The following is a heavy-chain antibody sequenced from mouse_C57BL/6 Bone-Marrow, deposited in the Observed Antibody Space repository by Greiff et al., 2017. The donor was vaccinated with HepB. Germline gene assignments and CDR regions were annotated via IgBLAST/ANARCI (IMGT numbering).Heavy chain of an antibody. Sequence: QVQLQQPGAELVKPGASVKLSCKASGYTFTSYWMQWVKQRPGQGLEWIGEIDPSDSYTNYNQKFKGKATLTVDTPSSTAYMQLSSLTSEDSAVYYCARLRGYDGYYVGYWGQGTTLTVSS. V-gene: IGHV1-50*01. D-gene: IGHD2-3*01. CDR3: ARLRGYDGYYVGY. CDR1: GYTFTSYW. J-gene: IGHJ2*01. CDR2: IDPSDSYT.